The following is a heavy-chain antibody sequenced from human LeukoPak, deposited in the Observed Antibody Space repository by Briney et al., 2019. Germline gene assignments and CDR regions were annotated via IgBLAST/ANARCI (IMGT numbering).Heavy chain of an antibody. D-gene: IGHD3-10*01. V-gene: IGHV1-18*01. Sequence: ASVKVSCKASHYTFTAYGISWVRQAPGQGLEWMGWISTNKGHTNYAQNFQGRLTMTTETSTSTVHMELRSLRSDDTAVYYCVRGFYEEVSGRWDDCFDPWGQGTLVTVSS. J-gene: IGHJ5*02. CDR2: ISTNKGHT. CDR3: VRGFYEEVSGRWDDCFDP. CDR1: HYTFTAYG.